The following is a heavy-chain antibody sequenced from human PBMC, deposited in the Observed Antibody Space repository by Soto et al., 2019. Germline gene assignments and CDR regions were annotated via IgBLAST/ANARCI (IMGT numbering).Heavy chain of an antibody. J-gene: IGHJ4*02. V-gene: IGHV3-21*01. CDR1: GFTFSTYS. CDR3: ASAGYYFDTSGWYY. D-gene: IGHD3-22*01. Sequence: EVQLVESGGGLVKPGGSLRLSCAASGFTFSTYSMNWVRQAPGKGLEWVSSISSSSSYIYYADSVKGRFTISRDNAKNSLYLQMSSLRAEDTAVYYCASAGYYFDTSGWYYWGQGTLVTVSS. CDR2: ISSSSSYI.